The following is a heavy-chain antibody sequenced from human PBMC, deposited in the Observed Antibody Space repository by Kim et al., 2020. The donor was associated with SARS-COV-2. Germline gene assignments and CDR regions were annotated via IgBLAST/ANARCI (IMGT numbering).Heavy chain of an antibody. V-gene: IGHV4-39*01. Sequence: SETLSLTCSVSGDSVRSSYYFWGWIRQPPGKGLEYLGNVYYSGTISYNSSLKSRATILVDASENKLSLKLTSVTAADTALYFCASGPEQVVPRYVYCGQG. D-gene: IGHD6-13*01. CDR2: VYYSGTI. CDR3: ASGPEQVVPRYVY. J-gene: IGHJ4*02. CDR1: GDSVRSSYYF.